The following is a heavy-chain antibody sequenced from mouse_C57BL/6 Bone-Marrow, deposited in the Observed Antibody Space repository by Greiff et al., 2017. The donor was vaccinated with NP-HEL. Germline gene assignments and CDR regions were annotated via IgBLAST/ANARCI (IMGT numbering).Heavy chain of an antibody. Sequence: VQLKESGPELVKPGASVKIPCKASGYTFTDYNMDWVKQSHGKSLEWIGDINPNNGGTIYNQKFKGKATLTVDKSSSTAYMELRSLTSEDTAVYYCARWDYDGGWYFDVWGTGTTVTVSS. J-gene: IGHJ1*03. D-gene: IGHD2-4*01. V-gene: IGHV1-18*01. CDR1: GYTFTDYN. CDR2: INPNNGGT. CDR3: ARWDYDGGWYFDV.